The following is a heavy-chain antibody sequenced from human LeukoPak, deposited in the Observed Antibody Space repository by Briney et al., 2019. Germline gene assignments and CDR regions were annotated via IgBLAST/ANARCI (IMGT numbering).Heavy chain of an antibody. D-gene: IGHD3-3*01. CDR2: IYYSGST. J-gene: IGHJ4*02. Sequence: SETLSLTCAVSGYSISSSNWWGWIRQPPGKGLEWIGYIYYSGSTNYNPSLKSRVTMSVDTSKNQFSLKLSSVTALDTAVYYCARTPRITIFGVVNWGQGTLVTVSP. CDR1: GYSISSSNW. CDR3: ARTPRITIFGVVN. V-gene: IGHV4-28*06.